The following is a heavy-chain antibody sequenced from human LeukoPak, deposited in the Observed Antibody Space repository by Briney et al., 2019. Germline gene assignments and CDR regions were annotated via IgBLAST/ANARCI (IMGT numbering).Heavy chain of an antibody. Sequence: PSETLSLTCIVSGDSLNSHYWNWIRQPPGMGPEWIGYVHYSGRTNYNPSLKSRVTVSVDRSQNQFSLKLNSVTAADTAVYYCARGGITVFGVQPQLDHWGQGTLVTVSS. J-gene: IGHJ4*02. CDR3: ARGGITVFGVQPQLDH. D-gene: IGHD3-3*01. CDR2: VHYSGRT. V-gene: IGHV4-59*11. CDR1: GDSLNSHY.